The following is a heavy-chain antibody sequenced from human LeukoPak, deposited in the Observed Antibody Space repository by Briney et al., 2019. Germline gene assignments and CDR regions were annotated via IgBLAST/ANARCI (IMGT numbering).Heavy chain of an antibody. D-gene: IGHD5-24*01. V-gene: IGHV1-18*01. CDR2: ISAYNGNT. CDR1: GYTLTSYG. Sequence: ASVKVSCKASGYTLTSYGISWVRQAPGQGLERMGWISAYNGNTNYAQKLQGRVTFTRNTSITTAYMELSSLTSEDTAVYYCARAMATDSWGQGTLVTVSS. J-gene: IGHJ4*02. CDR3: ARAMATDS.